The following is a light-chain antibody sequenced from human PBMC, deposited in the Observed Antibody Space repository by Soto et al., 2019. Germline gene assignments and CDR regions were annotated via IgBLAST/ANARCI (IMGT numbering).Light chain of an antibody. V-gene: IGKV1-12*01. CDR3: QQSNSFPLT. Sequence: DIRMTQSPSSVSASVGDRVTITCRASQGISSGLAWYQQKPGKAPNLLIYAASSVQSGVPSRFIGSGSGTDFTLTISSLQPEDFATYYCQQSNSFPLTFGGGTKVEI. CDR2: AAS. CDR1: QGISSG. J-gene: IGKJ4*01.